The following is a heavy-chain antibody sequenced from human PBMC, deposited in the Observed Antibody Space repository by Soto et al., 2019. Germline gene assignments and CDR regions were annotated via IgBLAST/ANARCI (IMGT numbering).Heavy chain of an antibody. Sequence: GGSLRLSCTTSGFKFGDFAMSWLRQAPGKGLEWVGFIKNKPYGGTTEYAASVRGRFSISRDDSESIVYLQMDSLKTEDTAVYYCTRAPRYYYGSGSYYFDYWGQGALVTVSS. J-gene: IGHJ4*02. D-gene: IGHD3-10*01. V-gene: IGHV3-49*03. CDR1: GFKFGDFA. CDR3: TRAPRYYYGSGSYYFDY. CDR2: IKNKPYGGTT.